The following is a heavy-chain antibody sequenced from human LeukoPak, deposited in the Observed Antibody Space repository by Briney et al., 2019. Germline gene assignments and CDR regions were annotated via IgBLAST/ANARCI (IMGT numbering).Heavy chain of an antibody. CDR1: GFTFSDHP. V-gene: IGHV3-48*02. Sequence: GGSLRLSCAASGFTFSDHPMNWVRQAPGEGLEWVSYISGGSDAIYYADSVKGRFTISRDNAKNSLYLQMNSLRDEDTAVYFCARDRPPVGAIDYWGQGTPVTVSS. J-gene: IGHJ4*02. CDR3: ARDRPPVGAIDY. D-gene: IGHD1-26*01. CDR2: ISGGSDAI.